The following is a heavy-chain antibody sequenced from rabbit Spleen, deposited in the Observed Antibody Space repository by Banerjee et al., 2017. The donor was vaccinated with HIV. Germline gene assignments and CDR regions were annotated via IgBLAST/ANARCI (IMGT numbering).Heavy chain of an antibody. D-gene: IGHD7-1*01. CDR3: ARFYAGYGDFGCVAM. CDR2: IAAGSGGTP. J-gene: IGHJ4*01. V-gene: IGHV1S40*01. CDR1: AVSFISGYY. Sequence: QALVEAGGDLVKPGTALTLTCSASAVSFISGYYMSWVRRAPWKGLGWIACIAAGSGGTPYYANWAKGRFTISKTSSTTVTLQMTSLTAADTATYFCARFYAGYGDFGCVAMWGPGTLVTVS.